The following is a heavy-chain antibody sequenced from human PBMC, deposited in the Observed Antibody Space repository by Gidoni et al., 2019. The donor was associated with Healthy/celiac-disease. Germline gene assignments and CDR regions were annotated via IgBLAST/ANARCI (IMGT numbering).Heavy chain of an antibody. CDR1: GFAFNRSS. J-gene: IGHJ3*02. CDR2: ISSSSITI. V-gene: IGHV3-48*02. Sequence: EVQLVESGGGLVQPGGALRPSCAASGFAFNRSSMNWVRQAPGKGLGWVSYISSSSITIYYADSVKGRFTISRDNAKNALYLQMNSLRDEDTAVYYCARDRYCGGDCYYTPWNAFDIWGQGTMVTVSS. D-gene: IGHD2-21*02. CDR3: ARDRYCGGDCYYTPWNAFDI.